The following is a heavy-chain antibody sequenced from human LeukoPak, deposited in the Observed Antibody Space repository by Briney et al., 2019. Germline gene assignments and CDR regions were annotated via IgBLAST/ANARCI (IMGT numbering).Heavy chain of an antibody. D-gene: IGHD7-27*01. V-gene: IGHV1-18*01. J-gene: IGHJ4*02. CDR3: ARVLSGDVFLDY. CDR2: VSAYNGNT. CDR1: GYTFTSYG. Sequence: GASVKVSCKASGYTFTSYGISWVRQAPGQGPEWMGWVSAYNGNTNYAQRLQGRVTMTTDTSTSTAYMELRSLRSDDTAVYYCARVLSGDVFLDYWGQGTLVTVSS.